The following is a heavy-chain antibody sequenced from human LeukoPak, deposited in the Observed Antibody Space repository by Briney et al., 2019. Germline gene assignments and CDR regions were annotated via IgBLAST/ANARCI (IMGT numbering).Heavy chain of an antibody. CDR1: GFTVSSNY. D-gene: IGHD6-6*01. J-gene: IGHJ4*02. Sequence: GGSLRLSCAASGFTVSSNYMSWVRQAPGKGLEWVSSITSSSSYIYYADSVKGRFTISRDDAKNSLYLQMNSLRAEDTAIYYCARDRLVLRPRSSSDYWGQGTLVTVSS. CDR2: ITSSSSYI. CDR3: ARDRLVLRPRSSSDY. V-gene: IGHV3-21*01.